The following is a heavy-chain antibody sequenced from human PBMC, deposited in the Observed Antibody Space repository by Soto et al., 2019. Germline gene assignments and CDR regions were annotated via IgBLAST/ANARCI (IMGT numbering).Heavy chain of an antibody. CDR1: GGSVSSGSYY. V-gene: IGHV4-61*01. J-gene: IGHJ4*02. D-gene: IGHD1-7*01. CDR3: ARDEGITGTTFDY. Sequence: QVQLQESGPGLVKPSETLSLTCTVSGGSVSSGSYYWSWIRQPPGKGLEWIGYIYYSGSTNYNPSLKSRVTISVDTSKNQFSLKLSSVTAADTAVYYCARDEGITGTTFDYWGQGTLVTVSS. CDR2: IYYSGST.